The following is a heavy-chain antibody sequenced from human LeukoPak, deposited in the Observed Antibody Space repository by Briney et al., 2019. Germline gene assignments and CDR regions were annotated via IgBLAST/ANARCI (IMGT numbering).Heavy chain of an antibody. V-gene: IGHV1-8*01. J-gene: IGHJ4*02. Sequence: GASVKVSCKASGYTFTSHDINWDRQATGQGLEWMGWMNPNSGYTGYEQKFQGRVTMTRDTSTSTAYMELSSLRSEDTAVYYCARGGSSYNDEHEEFDYWGQGTVVTVSS. CDR2: MNPNSGYT. CDR1: GYTFTSHD. D-gene: IGHD3-22*01. CDR3: ARGGSSYNDEHEEFDY.